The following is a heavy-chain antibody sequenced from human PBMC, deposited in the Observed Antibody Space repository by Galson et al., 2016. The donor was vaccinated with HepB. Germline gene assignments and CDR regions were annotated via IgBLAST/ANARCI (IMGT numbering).Heavy chain of an antibody. CDR3: AKIALTGTCYFDL. J-gene: IGHJ2*01. D-gene: IGHD6-19*01. V-gene: IGHV3-23*01. CDR2: ISGSGTLT. Sequence: SLRLSCAASGFTFSSNGMSWVRQAPGKGLEWVSCISGSGTLTYYADSVKGRFTISRDNSKNTLNLQLNSLRAEDPAVYYCAKIALTGTCYFDLWGRGALVSFSS. CDR1: GFTFSSNG.